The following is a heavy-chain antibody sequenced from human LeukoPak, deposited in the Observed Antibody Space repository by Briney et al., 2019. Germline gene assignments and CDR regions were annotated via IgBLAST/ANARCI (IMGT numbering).Heavy chain of an antibody. CDR3: AKETPLWVVVPAATRESDY. CDR1: GFTFSSYA. D-gene: IGHD2-2*01. J-gene: IGHJ4*02. V-gene: IGHV3-23*01. CDR2: ISGSGGST. Sequence: PGGSLRLSCAASGFTFSSYAMSWVRQAPGKGLEWVSAISGSGGSTYYADSVKGRFTISRDNSKNTLYLQMDSLRAEDTAVYYCAKETPLWVVVPAATRESDYWGQGTLVTVSS.